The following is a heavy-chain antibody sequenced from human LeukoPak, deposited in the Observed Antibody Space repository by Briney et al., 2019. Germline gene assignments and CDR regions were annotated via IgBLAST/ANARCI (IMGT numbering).Heavy chain of an antibody. CDR3: AKDRSSSWPSYYFDY. D-gene: IGHD6-13*01. CDR2: ITRDGSTI. CDR1: GFSFNIYW. V-gene: IGHV3-74*01. J-gene: IGHJ4*02. Sequence: GGSLRLSCEASGFSFNIYWMHWVRQAPGKGLVWVSHITRDGSTITYADSVKGRFTISRDNAKNSLYLQMNSLRAEDTALYYCAKDRSSSWPSYYFDYWGQGTLVTVSS.